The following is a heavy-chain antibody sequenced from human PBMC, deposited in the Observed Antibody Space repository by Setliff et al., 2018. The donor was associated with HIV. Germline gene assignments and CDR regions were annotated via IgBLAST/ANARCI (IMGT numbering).Heavy chain of an antibody. CDR3: ARSLLPSITVAGTIGY. CDR2: IYHSGST. J-gene: IGHJ4*02. D-gene: IGHD6-19*01. Sequence: KTSETLSLTCAVSGGSISSSNWWSWVRQPPGKGLEWIGEIYHSGSTNYNPSLKSRVTISVDKSKNQFSLKLSSVTAADTAVYYCARSLLPSITVAGTIGYWGQGSLVTVSS. V-gene: IGHV4-4*02. CDR1: GGSISSSNW.